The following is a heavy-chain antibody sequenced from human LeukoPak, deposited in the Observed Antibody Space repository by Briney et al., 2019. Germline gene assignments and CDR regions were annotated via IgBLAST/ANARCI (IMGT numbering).Heavy chain of an antibody. Sequence: GGSLRLSCTVSGFTVSSNSMSWVRQAPGKGLEWVSFIYSDNTHYSDSVKGRFTISRDNSKNTLYLQMNSLRAEDTAVYYCAKDRGSGWLNWFDPWGQGTLVTVSS. CDR1: GFTVSSNS. CDR3: AKDRGSGWLNWFDP. J-gene: IGHJ5*02. V-gene: IGHV3-53*01. CDR2: IYSDNT. D-gene: IGHD6-19*01.